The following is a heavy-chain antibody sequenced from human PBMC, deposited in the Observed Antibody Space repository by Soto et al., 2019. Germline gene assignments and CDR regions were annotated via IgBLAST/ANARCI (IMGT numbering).Heavy chain of an antibody. D-gene: IGHD4-17*01. J-gene: IGHJ6*02. CDR1: GGTFSSYA. CDR3: ARRGTRMTTLGYYYGMDV. Sequence: GASVKVSCKASGGTFSSYAISWVRQAPGQGLEWMGGIIPIFGTANYAQKFQGRVTITADESTSTAYMELSSLRSEDTAVYYCARRGTRMTTLGYYYGMDVWGQGTTVTVSS. CDR2: IIPIFGTA. V-gene: IGHV1-69*13.